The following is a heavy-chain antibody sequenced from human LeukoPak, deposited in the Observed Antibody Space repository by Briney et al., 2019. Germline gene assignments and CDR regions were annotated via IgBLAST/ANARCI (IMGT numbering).Heavy chain of an antibody. D-gene: IGHD2-2*01. CDR2: INPNSGGT. V-gene: IGHV1-2*02. CDR3: ARGRPPYQLPQYNWFDL. J-gene: IGHJ5*02. Sequence: ASVKVSCKASGYTFTGYYMHWVRQAPGQGLEWMGWINPNSGGTNYAQKFQGRVTMTRDTSISTAYMELSRLRSDDTAVYYCARGRPPYQLPQYNWFDLWGQGTLVTVSS. CDR1: GYTFTGYY.